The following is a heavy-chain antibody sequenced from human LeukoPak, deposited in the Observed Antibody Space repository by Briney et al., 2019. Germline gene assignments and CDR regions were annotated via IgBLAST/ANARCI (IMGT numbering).Heavy chain of an antibody. CDR3: ARVEGYDSNGYYGGG. CDR1: GDAFSSYA. V-gene: IGHV1-69*13. CDR2: IITIFGAA. D-gene: IGHD3-22*01. Sequence: ASVKVSCKASGDAFSSYAISWVRQAQAQGHEWVGGIITIFGAANNAQKFQGRVTITADESTSTAYMELSRLRSEDTAVYYCARVEGYDSNGYYGGGWGQGTLVTVSS. J-gene: IGHJ4*02.